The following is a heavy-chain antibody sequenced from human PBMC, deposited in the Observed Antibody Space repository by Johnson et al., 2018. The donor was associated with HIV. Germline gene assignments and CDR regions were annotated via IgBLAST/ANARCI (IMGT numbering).Heavy chain of an antibody. J-gene: IGHJ3*02. Sequence: QMLLVESWGGVVQPGTSLRLSCTASGFAFSSYALHWVRQAPGKGLEWVAVISYDGRDAYYADSVKGRFTISRDNSKNTLYLQMNSLRAEDTAVYYCAKVNRMEQWLAGGGAFDIWGQGTMVTVSS. CDR3: AKVNRMEQWLAGGGAFDI. V-gene: IGHV3-30*04. D-gene: IGHD6-19*01. CDR1: GFAFSSYA. CDR2: ISYDGRDA.